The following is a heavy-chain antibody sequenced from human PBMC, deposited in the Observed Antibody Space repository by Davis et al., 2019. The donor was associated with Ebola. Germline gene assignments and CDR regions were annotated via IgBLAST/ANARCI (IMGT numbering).Heavy chain of an antibody. D-gene: IGHD4-17*01. Sequence: SVKVTCKASAGTFSSYSISWVRQAPGHRLDLMGRIIPVFGTANYAQKFQGRVTITAHESTSTAYMELSSLRSEDTAVYYCARVRMTPDYYYGMDVWGQGTTVTVSS. V-gene: IGHV1-69*13. CDR1: AGTFSSYS. CDR3: ARVRMTPDYYYGMDV. CDR2: IIPVFGTA. J-gene: IGHJ6*02.